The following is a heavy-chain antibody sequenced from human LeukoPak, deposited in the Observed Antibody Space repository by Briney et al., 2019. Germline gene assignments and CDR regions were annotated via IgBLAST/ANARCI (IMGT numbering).Heavy chain of an antibody. CDR2: IYYSGNT. D-gene: IGHD4-23*01. V-gene: IGHV4-39*01. J-gene: IGHJ4*02. CDR3: ASEVGTLSY. Sequence: SETLSLTCTVSGGSISRSSYYWGWIRQPPGMGLEWIGSIYYSGNTYYNPSLKSRVTVSVDPSKNQFSLKLSSVTAADTAVYYCASEVGTLSYWGQGTLVTVSS. CDR1: GGSISRSSYY.